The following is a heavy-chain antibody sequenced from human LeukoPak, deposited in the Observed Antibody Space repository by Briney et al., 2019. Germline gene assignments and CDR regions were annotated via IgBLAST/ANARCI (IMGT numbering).Heavy chain of an antibody. Sequence: GGSLRLSCAASGFTVSSNYMSWVRQAPGKGLEWVSIIYSGGSTYFADSVKGRFTISRENAKNSLYLQMNSLRAGDTAVYYCARVAKERVGGVYYFDYWGQGTLVTVSS. V-gene: IGHV3-53*01. CDR1: GFTVSSNY. CDR2: IYSGGST. D-gene: IGHD1-1*01. CDR3: ARVAKERVGGVYYFDY. J-gene: IGHJ4*02.